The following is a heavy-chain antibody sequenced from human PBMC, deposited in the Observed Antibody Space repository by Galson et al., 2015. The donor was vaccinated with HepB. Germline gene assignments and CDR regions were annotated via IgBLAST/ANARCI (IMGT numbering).Heavy chain of an antibody. D-gene: IGHD3-22*01. CDR1: GFTFTSSA. CDR2: IVVGSGNT. CDR3: AATYYYDSSGYYRPHYGMDV. V-gene: IGHV1-58*02. J-gene: IGHJ6*02. Sequence: SVKVSCKASGFTFTSSAMQWVRQARGQRLEWIGWIVVGSGNTNYAQKFQERVTITRDMSTSTAYMELSSLRSEDTAVYYCAATYYYDSSGYYRPHYGMDVWGQGTTVTVSS.